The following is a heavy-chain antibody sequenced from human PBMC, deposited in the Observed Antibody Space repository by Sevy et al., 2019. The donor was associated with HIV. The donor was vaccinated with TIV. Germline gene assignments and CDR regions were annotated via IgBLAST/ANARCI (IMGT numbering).Heavy chain of an antibody. J-gene: IGHJ3*01. D-gene: IGHD2-21*02. Sequence: ASVKVSCKASGYTFTSYDINWVRQATGQGLEWMGWMNPNSGNTGYAQKFQGRVTITRNTSISTAYMELSSLRSEDTAVYYCARGRRLGGDFNQEDLWGQGTMVTVSS. CDR2: MNPNSGNT. CDR3: ARGRRLGGDFNQEDL. V-gene: IGHV1-8*03. CDR1: GYTFTSYD.